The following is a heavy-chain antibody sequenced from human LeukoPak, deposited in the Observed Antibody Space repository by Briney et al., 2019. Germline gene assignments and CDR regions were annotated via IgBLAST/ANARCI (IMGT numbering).Heavy chain of an antibody. V-gene: IGHV3-23*01. CDR1: GFTFSSYA. CDR2: ISGSGGST. D-gene: IGHD6-13*01. Sequence: PGGSLRLSCVVSGFTFSSYAMSWVRQAPGKGLEWVSVISGSGGSTYYVDSVKGRFTISRDKSKNTLYLQMNSLRAEDTAVYYCAKDQMGGSWWGGFGAWGQGILVTVSS. J-gene: IGHJ5*02. CDR3: AKDQMGGSWWGGFGA.